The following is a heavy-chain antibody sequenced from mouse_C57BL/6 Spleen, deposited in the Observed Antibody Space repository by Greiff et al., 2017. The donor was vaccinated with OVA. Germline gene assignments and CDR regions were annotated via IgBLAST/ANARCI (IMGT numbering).Heavy chain of an antibody. CDR1: GFTFSDYY. J-gene: IGHJ1*01. Sequence: EVKLMESGGGLVQPGGSLKLSCAASGFTFSDYYMYWVRQTPEKRLEWVAYISNGGGSTYYPDTVKGRFTISRDNAKNTLYLQMSRLKSEDTAMYYCARRYDGYYKYFDVWGAGTTVTVSS. CDR2: ISNGGGST. V-gene: IGHV5-12*01. D-gene: IGHD2-3*01. CDR3: ARRYDGYYKYFDV.